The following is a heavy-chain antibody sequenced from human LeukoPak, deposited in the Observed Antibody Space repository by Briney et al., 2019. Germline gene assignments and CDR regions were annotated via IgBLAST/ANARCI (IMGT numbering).Heavy chain of an antibody. V-gene: IGHV3-23*01. Sequence: GGSLRLSCEASGFTFSTYAMSWVRQPPGKGLQWVSGISGSDSGTYYTDSVKGRFTISRDNSKNTVYREIDNLRAEDTAVYYCAKCMSGTGVCLNFDSWGQGILVTVSS. CDR1: GFTFSTYA. D-gene: IGHD2-8*02. CDR2: ISGSDSGT. CDR3: AKCMSGTGVCLNFDS. J-gene: IGHJ4*02.